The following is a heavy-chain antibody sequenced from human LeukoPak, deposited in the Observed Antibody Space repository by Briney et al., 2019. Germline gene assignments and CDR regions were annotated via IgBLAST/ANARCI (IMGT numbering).Heavy chain of an antibody. CDR3: ARDSGDGSTSFDN. V-gene: IGHV3-74*01. CDR2: INTDGSST. CDR1: GFTLRSYW. D-gene: IGHD5-24*01. J-gene: IGHJ4*02. Sequence: GGSLRLSCAASGFTLRSYWMHWVRQAPGKGLVWVSRINTDGSSTTYADSVKGRFTSSRDNAKNTLYLQMNSLRAEDTAVYYCARDSGDGSTSFDNWGQGTLVTISS.